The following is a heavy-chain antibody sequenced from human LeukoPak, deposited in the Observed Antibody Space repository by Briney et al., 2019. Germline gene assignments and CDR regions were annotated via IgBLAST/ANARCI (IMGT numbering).Heavy chain of an antibody. V-gene: IGHV1-46*01. J-gene: IGHJ4*02. CDR3: ASIAARRGYFDY. D-gene: IGHD6-6*01. CDR1: GYTFTSYY. Sequence: ASVKVSCKASGYTFTSYYMHWVRQAPGQGLEWMGIINPSGGSTSYAQRFQGRVTMTRDTSTSTVYMELSSLRSEDTAVYYCASIAARRGYFDYWGQGTLVTVSS. CDR2: INPSGGST.